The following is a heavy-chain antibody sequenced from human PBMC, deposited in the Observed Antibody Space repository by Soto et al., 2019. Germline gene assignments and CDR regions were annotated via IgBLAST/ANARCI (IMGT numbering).Heavy chain of an antibody. D-gene: IGHD2-15*01. CDR2: VYHTGST. CDR1: GGSFSTNNW. V-gene: IGHV4-4*02. CDR3: ARAKLCNTLSCPHSFDT. J-gene: IGHJ4*02. Sequence: QVLLQESGPGLINASGTLSLTCGVSGGSFSTNNWWSWVRQTPGQGLEWIAEVYHTGSTNYNPSLKSRLTISVDKSKNQFSLRLTSVTAADSAVYYCARAKLCNTLSCPHSFDTWGQGTLVSVSS.